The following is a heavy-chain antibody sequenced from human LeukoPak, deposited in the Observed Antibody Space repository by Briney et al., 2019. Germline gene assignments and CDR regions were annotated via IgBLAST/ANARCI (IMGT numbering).Heavy chain of an antibody. J-gene: IGHJ4*02. Sequence: GGSLRLSCAASGFTFSSYAMSWVRQAPGKGLEWVSSISDRGGSTYYADSVKGRFTISRDNSKNTRYLQMNSLRAEDTAVYYCAKVGDGDYGGFFGYWGQGTLVTVSS. CDR1: GFTFSSYA. D-gene: IGHD4-17*01. CDR3: AKVGDGDYGGFFGY. V-gene: IGHV3-23*01. CDR2: ISDRGGST.